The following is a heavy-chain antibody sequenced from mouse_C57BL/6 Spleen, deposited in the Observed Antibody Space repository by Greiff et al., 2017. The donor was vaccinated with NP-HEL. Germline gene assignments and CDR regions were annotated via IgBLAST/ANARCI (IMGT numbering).Heavy chain of an antibody. Sequence: VQLQQSGPGLVKPSQSLSLTCSVTGYSITSGYYWNWIRQFPGNKLEWMGYISYDGSNNYNPSLKNRISITRDTSKNQFFLKLNSVTTEDTATYYCARVGSSYWYFDVWGTGTTVTVSS. D-gene: IGHD1-1*01. V-gene: IGHV3-6*01. CDR3: ARVGSSYWYFDV. CDR1: GYSITSGYY. CDR2: ISYDGSN. J-gene: IGHJ1*03.